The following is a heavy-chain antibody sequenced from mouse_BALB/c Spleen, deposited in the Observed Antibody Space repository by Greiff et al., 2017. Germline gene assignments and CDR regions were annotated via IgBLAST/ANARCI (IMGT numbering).Heavy chain of an antibody. CDR2: ISSGGSYT. CDR1: GFTFSSYT. Sequence: EVKLMESGGGLVKPGGSLKLSCAASGFTFSSYTMSWVRQTPEKRLEWVATISSGGSYTYYPDSVKGRFTISRDNAKNTLYLQMSSLKSEDTAMYYCTRLAWFAYWGQGTLVTVSA. V-gene: IGHV5-6-4*01. CDR3: TRLAWFAY. J-gene: IGHJ3*01.